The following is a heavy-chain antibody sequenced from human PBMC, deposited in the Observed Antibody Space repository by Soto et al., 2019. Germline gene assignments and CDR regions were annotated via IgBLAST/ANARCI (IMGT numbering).Heavy chain of an antibody. CDR2: IYYSGST. D-gene: IGHD3-9*01. J-gene: IGHJ4*02. CDR1: GGSTSSGDYY. V-gene: IGHV4-30-4*01. Sequence: SXTLSLTCIVSGGSTSSGDYYCSWNRQPPGKGLEWIGYIYYSGSTYYNPSLKNRVTISVDTSKNQFSLKLSSVTAADTAVYYCARDILTGLTDYWGQGTLVTVSS. CDR3: ARDILTGLTDY.